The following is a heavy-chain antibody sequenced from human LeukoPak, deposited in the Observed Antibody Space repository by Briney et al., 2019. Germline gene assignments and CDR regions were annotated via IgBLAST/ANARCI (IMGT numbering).Heavy chain of an antibody. J-gene: IGHJ4*02. CDR1: GGSISSSSYY. CDR3: ARGGLRLTLIRGIIPFDY. V-gene: IGHV4-31*03. Sequence: SETLSLTCTVSGGSISSSSYYWGWIRQHPGKGLEWIGYIHFSDNTYYNPSLKSRLIMSLDTSKNQVSLKLISVTAADTAVYYCARGGLRLTLIRGIIPFDYWGLGTLVTVSS. CDR2: IHFSDNT. D-gene: IGHD3-10*01.